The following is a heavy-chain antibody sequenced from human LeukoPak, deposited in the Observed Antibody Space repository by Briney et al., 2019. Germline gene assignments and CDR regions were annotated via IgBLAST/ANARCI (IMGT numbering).Heavy chain of an antibody. D-gene: IGHD3-22*01. CDR3: ARVGRNRYYSDRSGYLGGWFDP. CDR1: GYTFSSYG. Sequence: ASVKVSCKASGYTFSSYGISWVRQAPGQGLEWMGWISAYNGYTRYAQKLQDRVAMTTDTSTSTAYMDLRSLRSDDTAVCYCARVGRNRYYSDRSGYLGGWFDPWGQGTLVTVSS. V-gene: IGHV1-18*01. CDR2: ISAYNGYT. J-gene: IGHJ5*02.